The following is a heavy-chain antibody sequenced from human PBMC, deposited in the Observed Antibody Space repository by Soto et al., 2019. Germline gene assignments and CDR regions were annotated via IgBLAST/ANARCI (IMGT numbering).Heavy chain of an antibody. CDR1: GGSISSSSYY. V-gene: IGHV4-39*01. Sequence: QLQLQESGPGLVKPSETLSLTCTVSGGSISSSSYYWGWIRQPPGKGLEWIGSIYYSGSTYYNPSLKSRGTISVDTSTNPFSLKLSSVTAADTAVYYCARHTPAISISDHWGQGTLVTVSS. D-gene: IGHD2-15*01. J-gene: IGHJ4*02. CDR2: IYYSGST. CDR3: ARHTPAISISDH.